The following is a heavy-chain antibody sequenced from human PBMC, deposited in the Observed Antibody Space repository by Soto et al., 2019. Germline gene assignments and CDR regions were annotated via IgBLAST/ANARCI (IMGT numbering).Heavy chain of an antibody. CDR3: ARGRPNGGQGDFDF. CDR2: IYPDDSET. Sequence: GESLKISCSTSGSNFRTFWIGWLRQMPGKGLEWMGLIYPDDSETKYSPSFEGQVTMSSDSYISATYLQWSSLQASDTAIYYCARGRPNGGQGDFDFWGQGTLVTVSS. CDR1: GSNFRTFW. J-gene: IGHJ4*02. V-gene: IGHV5-51*01. D-gene: IGHD2-8*01.